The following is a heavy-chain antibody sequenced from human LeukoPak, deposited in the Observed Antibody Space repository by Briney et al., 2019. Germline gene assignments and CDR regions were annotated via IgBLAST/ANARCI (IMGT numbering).Heavy chain of an antibody. J-gene: IGHJ4*02. CDR2: IGTGNNK. D-gene: IGHD2-21*02. CDR3: ARERIRCRGDCNDD. CDR1: GFTFSSYS. Sequence: GGSLRLSCAASGFTFSSYSMNWVRQAPGKGLEWVSYIGTGNNKHYAESIKGRFTTSRDDAKNALYLHMDSLKAEDTAVYYCARERIRCRGDCNDDWGQGTLVTVSS. V-gene: IGHV3-21*05.